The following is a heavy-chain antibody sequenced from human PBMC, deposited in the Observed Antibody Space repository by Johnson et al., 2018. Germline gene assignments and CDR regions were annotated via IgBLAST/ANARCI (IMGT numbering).Heavy chain of an antibody. V-gene: IGHV3-30*03. Sequence: QVQLVQSGGGVVQPGRSLRLSCAASGFTFSSYGMQWVRQAPGKGLEWVAVISYDGSNKYYADSVKGRFTISRDNSKNTLYLQMNSLRAEDTAVYYCALGAPDAFDIWGQGTMVTVSS. CDR3: ALGAPDAFDI. D-gene: IGHD1-26*01. CDR2: ISYDGSNK. CDR1: GFTFSSYG. J-gene: IGHJ3*02.